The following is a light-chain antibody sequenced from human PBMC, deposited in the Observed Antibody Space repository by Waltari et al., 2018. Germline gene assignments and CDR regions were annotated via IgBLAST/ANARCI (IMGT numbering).Light chain of an antibody. V-gene: IGLV4-69*01. J-gene: IGLJ3*02. CDR1: SGHRSDA. CDR3: QTGGHGIWV. Sequence: QLVLTQSPSASASLGASVKLTCTLSSGHRSDAIAWHQQQPEKGPRYLMKVNSDGSHSKGGGVPARFSGSSAGAERYLTSSSLQSEDEADYYCQTGGHGIWVFGGGTKLTVL. CDR2: VNSDGSH.